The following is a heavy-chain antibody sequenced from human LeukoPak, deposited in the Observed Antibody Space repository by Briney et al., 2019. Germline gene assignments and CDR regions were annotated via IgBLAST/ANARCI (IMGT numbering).Heavy chain of an antibody. V-gene: IGHV4-4*07. CDR1: GDSISNYW. CDR3: ARPYSSSWYGVFDY. CDR2: IYTSGST. Sequence: SEILSLTCTVSGDSISNYWWSWIRQPAGKGLEWIGRIYTSGSTNYNPSLTSRVTISVDTSKNQSSLKLSSVTAADTAVYYCARPYSSSWYGVFDYWGQGTLVTVSS. D-gene: IGHD6-13*01. J-gene: IGHJ4*02.